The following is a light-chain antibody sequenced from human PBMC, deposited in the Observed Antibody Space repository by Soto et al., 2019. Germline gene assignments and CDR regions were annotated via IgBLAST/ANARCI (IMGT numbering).Light chain of an antibody. CDR1: QSISSW. CDR3: QQYNSYYST. J-gene: IGKJ1*01. Sequence: DIQMTQSPSTLSASVGDRVTITCRASQSISSWLAWYQQKPGKAPKLLMFDASSLESGVPSRFSGSGSETEITLSISSVQRDDFAAYDCQQYNSYYSTFGQGTKVEI. V-gene: IGKV1-5*01. CDR2: DAS.